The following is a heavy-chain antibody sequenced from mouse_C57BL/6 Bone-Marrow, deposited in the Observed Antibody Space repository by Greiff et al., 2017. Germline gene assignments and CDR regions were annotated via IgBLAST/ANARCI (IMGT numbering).Heavy chain of an antibody. J-gene: IGHJ1*03. CDR3: ARWRLRAVYFDV. CDR1: GYTFTSYG. CDR2: IYPRSGNT. D-gene: IGHD2-13*01. Sequence: VQRVESGAELARPGASVKLSCKASGYTFTSYGISWVKQRTGQGLEWIGEIYPRSGNTYYNEKFKGKATLTADKSSSTAYMELRSLTSEDSAVYFCARWRLRAVYFDVWGTGTTVTVSS. V-gene: IGHV1-81*01.